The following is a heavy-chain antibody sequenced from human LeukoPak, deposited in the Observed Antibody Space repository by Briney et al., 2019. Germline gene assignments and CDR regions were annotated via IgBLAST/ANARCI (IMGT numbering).Heavy chain of an antibody. J-gene: IGHJ4*02. CDR3: AKDDGSNIAAAGFYFDY. CDR1: GFTFTDYY. Sequence: PGGSLRLSCAASGFTFTDYYMSWIRQAPGKGLEWVSYITNSGTTIYYADSVKGRFTIYRDNSKNTLYLQMNSLRAEDTAVYYCAKDDGSNIAAAGFYFDYWGQGTLVTVSS. D-gene: IGHD6-13*01. CDR2: ITNSGTTI. V-gene: IGHV3-11*01.